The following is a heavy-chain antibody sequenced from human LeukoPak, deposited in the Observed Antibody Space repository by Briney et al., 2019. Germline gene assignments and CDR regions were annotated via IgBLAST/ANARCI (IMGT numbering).Heavy chain of an antibody. CDR1: GYTFTSYY. J-gene: IGHJ4*02. Sequence: ASVKVSCKASGYTFTSYYMHWVRQAPGQGLEWMGWISAYNGNANYAQKLQGRVTMTTDTSTNTAYMILRSLRFDDTAVYYCARGGSDYGEFDYWGQGTLVTVSS. D-gene: IGHD4-17*01. CDR2: ISAYNGNA. CDR3: ARGGSDYGEFDY. V-gene: IGHV1-18*04.